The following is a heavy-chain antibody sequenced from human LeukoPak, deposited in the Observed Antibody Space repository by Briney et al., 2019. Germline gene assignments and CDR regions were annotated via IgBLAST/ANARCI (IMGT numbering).Heavy chain of an antibody. CDR3: AKGAYYGD. CDR2: ISGSGGNT. D-gene: IGHD3-3*01. CDR1: GFMFSNHG. Sequence: GGSLRLSCAASGFMFSNHGMNWVRQAPGKGLEWLSTISGSGGNTYCADSVKGRFTISRDNSKNTLYLQMNSLRVEDTAIYYCAKGAYYGDWGQGTLVTVSS. V-gene: IGHV3-23*01. J-gene: IGHJ4*02.